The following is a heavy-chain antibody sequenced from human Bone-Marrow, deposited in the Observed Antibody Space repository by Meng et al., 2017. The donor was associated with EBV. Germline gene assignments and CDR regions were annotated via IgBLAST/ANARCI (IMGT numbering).Heavy chain of an antibody. CDR1: GGSISTRNY. CDR3: TRTSCSGDNCYALDT. Sequence: QVRLQGSGPGLVKPSGTLSLTCAVSGGSISTRNYWSWVRQPPGKGLEWIGEIYHSGSTSYNPSLKSRVTILVDKSKNQFSLKLTSVNAADTAVYYCTRTSCSGDNCYALDTWGQGTLVTVSS. J-gene: IGHJ5*02. V-gene: IGHV4-4*02. CDR2: IYHSGST. D-gene: IGHD2-15*01.